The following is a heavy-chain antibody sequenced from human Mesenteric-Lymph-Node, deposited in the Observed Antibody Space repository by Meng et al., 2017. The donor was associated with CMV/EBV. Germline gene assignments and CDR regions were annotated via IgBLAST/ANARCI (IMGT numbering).Heavy chain of an antibody. Sequence: GESLKISCTASGFSFRSYWMLWVRQVPGKGLVWVSYINSDGSTTTYADSVRGRFTISRDNVKNTLYLQMNSLRAEDTAVYYCTRDPFSCGGDCCSVQNSGWGQGTLVTVSS. V-gene: IGHV3-74*01. CDR1: GFSFRSYW. D-gene: IGHD2-21*01. CDR2: INSDGSTT. CDR3: TRDPFSCGGDCCSVQNSG. J-gene: IGHJ4*02.